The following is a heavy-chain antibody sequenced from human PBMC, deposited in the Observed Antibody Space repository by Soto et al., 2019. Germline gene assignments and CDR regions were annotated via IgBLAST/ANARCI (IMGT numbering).Heavy chain of an antibody. CDR2: INSDGSST. J-gene: IGHJ5*02. CDR1: GFTFSSYW. CDR3: ARGHALRFLEWLPGNWFDP. V-gene: IGHV3-74*01. Sequence: GGSLRLSCAASGFTFSSYWMHWVRQAPGKGLVWVSRINSDGSSTSYADSVKGRFTISRDNAENTLYLQMNSLRAEDTAVYYCARGHALRFLEWLPGNWFDPWGQGTLVTVSS. D-gene: IGHD3-3*01.